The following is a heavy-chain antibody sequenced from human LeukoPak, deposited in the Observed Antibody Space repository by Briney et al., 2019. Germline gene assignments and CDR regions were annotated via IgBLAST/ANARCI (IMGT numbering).Heavy chain of an antibody. CDR2: IYYSGST. Sequence: PSETLSLTCTVSGGSISSGGYYWSWIRQHPGKGLEWIGYIYYSGSTYYNPSLKSRVTISVDTSKNQFSLKLSSVTAADTAVYYCARGPYGSGSYNHWGQGTLVTVSS. D-gene: IGHD3-10*01. J-gene: IGHJ5*02. CDR3: ARGPYGSGSYNH. CDR1: GGSISSGGYY. V-gene: IGHV4-31*03.